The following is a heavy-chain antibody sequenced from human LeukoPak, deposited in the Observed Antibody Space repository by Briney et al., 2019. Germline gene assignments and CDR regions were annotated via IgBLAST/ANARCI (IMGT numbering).Heavy chain of an antibody. D-gene: IGHD2-2*01. J-gene: IGHJ5*02. CDR2: INHSGST. CDR1: SGSFSGYY. Sequence: SETLSLTCAVYSGSFSGYYWSWIRQPPGKGLEWIGEINHSGSTNYNPSLKSRVTISVDTSKNQFSLKLSSVTAADTAVYYCARGPRYCSSTSCYPGNWFDPWGQGTLVTVSS. CDR3: ARGPRYCSSTSCYPGNWFDP. V-gene: IGHV4-34*01.